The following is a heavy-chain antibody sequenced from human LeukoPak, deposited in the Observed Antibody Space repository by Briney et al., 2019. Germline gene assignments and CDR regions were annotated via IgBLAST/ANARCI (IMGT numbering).Heavy chain of an antibody. Sequence: GGSRRLPCGACGLTFSHAWMTGVRQAWGKGLVWVGRIKSKTDGGTTAYAATVKGRFNISRDDSETTLYLQMTSLKTEDTAVYYCTTDISAALYWGQGSLVIVSS. J-gene: IGHJ4*02. V-gene: IGHV3-15*01. CDR2: IKSKTDGGTT. D-gene: IGHD6-25*01. CDR1: GLTFSHAW. CDR3: TTDISAALY.